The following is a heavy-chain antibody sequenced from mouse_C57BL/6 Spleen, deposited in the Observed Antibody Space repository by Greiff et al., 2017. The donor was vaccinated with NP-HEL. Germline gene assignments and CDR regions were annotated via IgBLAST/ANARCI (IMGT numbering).Heavy chain of an antibody. Sequence: VQLQQPGTELVKPGASVKLSCKASGYTFTSYWMHWVKQRPGQGLEWIGNINPSNGGTNYNEKFKSKATLTVDKSSSTAYMQLSSLTSEDSAVYYCARDYYGSSYGYYAMDYWGQGTSVTVSS. CDR1: GYTFTSYW. V-gene: IGHV1-53*01. J-gene: IGHJ4*01. D-gene: IGHD1-1*01. CDR2: INPSNGGT. CDR3: ARDYYGSSYGYYAMDY.